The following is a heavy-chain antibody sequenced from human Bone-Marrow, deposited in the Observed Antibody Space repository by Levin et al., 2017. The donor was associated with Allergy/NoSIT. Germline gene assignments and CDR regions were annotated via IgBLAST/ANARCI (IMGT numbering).Heavy chain of an antibody. CDR3: ARDFYYTQDL. CDR1: GFTFNIYW. V-gene: IGHV3-74*01. Sequence: GGSLRLSCAASGFTFNIYWINWVRQAPGKGLMWVSRITNDGSGAAYADSAKGRFTISRDNAKNTVYLQMDSLTAEDTAVYYCARDFYYTQDLWGQGTLVTVSA. J-gene: IGHJ5*02. D-gene: IGHD2-2*02. CDR2: ITNDGSGA.